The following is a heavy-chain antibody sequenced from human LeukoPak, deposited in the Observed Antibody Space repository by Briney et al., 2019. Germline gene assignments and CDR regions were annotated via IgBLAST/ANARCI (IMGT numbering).Heavy chain of an antibody. CDR2: ISYDGSNK. Sequence: PGGSLRLSCAASGFTFSSYAMHWVRQAPGKGLEWVAVISYDGSNKYYADSVKGRFTISRDNSKNTLYLQMNSLRAEDTAVYYCATLPWADYGGNSESTHDAFDIWGQGTMVTVSS. J-gene: IGHJ3*02. D-gene: IGHD4-23*01. CDR3: ATLPWADYGGNSESTHDAFDI. CDR1: GFTFSSYA. V-gene: IGHV3-30-3*01.